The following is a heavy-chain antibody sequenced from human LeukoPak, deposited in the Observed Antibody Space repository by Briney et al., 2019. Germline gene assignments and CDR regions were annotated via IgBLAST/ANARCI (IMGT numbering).Heavy chain of an antibody. CDR2: ISGSGGST. Sequence: GGSLRLSCAASGFTFSSYAMSWVRQAPGKGLEWVSAISGSGGSTYYADSVRGRFTISRDNSKNTLYLQMNSLRVEDTAVYYCAKNKDWNDEELDYWGQGTLVTVSS. D-gene: IGHD1-1*01. V-gene: IGHV3-23*01. CDR1: GFTFSSYA. CDR3: AKNKDWNDEELDY. J-gene: IGHJ4*02.